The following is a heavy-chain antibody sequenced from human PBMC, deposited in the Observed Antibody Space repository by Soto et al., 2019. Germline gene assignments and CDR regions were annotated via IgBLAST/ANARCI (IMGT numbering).Heavy chain of an antibody. CDR2: INRDGTEK. Sequence: EVQLVESGGGLVQPGGSLRLSCAASGFTFNAYWMTWVRQAPGKGLEWVANINRDGTEKNYVDSVKGRFTVSRDNAKNARHLQRYSLRAEDTAVYYCVRDRTEYGSYGSSYYDVFDIWGQGTKVTVSS. CDR1: GFTFNAYW. V-gene: IGHV3-7*05. CDR3: VRDRTEYGSYGSSYYDVFDI. D-gene: IGHD6-6*01. J-gene: IGHJ3*02.